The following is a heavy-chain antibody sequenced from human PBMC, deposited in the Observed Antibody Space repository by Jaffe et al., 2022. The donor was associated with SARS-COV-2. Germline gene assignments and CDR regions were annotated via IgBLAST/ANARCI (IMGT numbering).Heavy chain of an antibody. V-gene: IGHV1-8*01. CDR1: GYTFTSYD. CDR2: MNPNSGNT. Sequence: QVQLVQSGAEVKKPGASVKVSCKASGYTFTSYDINWVRQATGQGLEWMGWMNPNSGNTGYAQKFQGRVTMTRNTSISTAYMELSSLRSEDTAVYYCARGYRRGVVVKTGYYYYMDVWGKGTTVTVSS. D-gene: IGHD3-22*01. CDR3: ARGYRRGVVVKTGYYYYMDV. J-gene: IGHJ6*03.